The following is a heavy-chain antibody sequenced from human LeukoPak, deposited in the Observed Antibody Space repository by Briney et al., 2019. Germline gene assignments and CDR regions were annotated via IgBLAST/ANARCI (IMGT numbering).Heavy chain of an antibody. CDR2: IYYNGDL. J-gene: IGHJ4*02. V-gene: IGHV4-59*08. Sequence: PETLSLTCVVSRGSISGYHWGWVRPPPEKGLEYISLIYYNGDLNYNPSLKSRVTIPVATSKSQFSLKLSSLTAADTAVYYCARLGDCGHDCYSHDYWGQGALVTVSS. CDR3: ARLGDCGHDCYSHDY. CDR1: RGSISGYH. D-gene: IGHD2-21*01.